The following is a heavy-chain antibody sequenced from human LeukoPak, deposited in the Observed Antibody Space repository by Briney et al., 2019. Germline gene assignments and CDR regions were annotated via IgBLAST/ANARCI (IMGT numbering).Heavy chain of an antibody. Sequence: GGSLRLSCAASGFTFSSYWMSWVRQAPGKGLEWVANIKQDGSEKYYVDSVKGRFTISRDNAKNSLYLQMNSLRAEDTAVYYCAKGVAAGTRWDVGDYWGQGTLVTVSS. J-gene: IGHJ4*02. CDR1: GFTFSSYW. V-gene: IGHV3-7*03. D-gene: IGHD6-13*01. CDR3: AKGVAAGTRWDVGDY. CDR2: IKQDGSEK.